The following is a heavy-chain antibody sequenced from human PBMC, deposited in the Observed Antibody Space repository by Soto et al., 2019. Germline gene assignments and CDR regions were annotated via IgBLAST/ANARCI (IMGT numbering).Heavy chain of an antibody. D-gene: IGHD3-22*01. CDR1: GGTFSSYA. CDR3: ARDSYDSSGSNAFDI. V-gene: IGHV1-69*13. J-gene: IGHJ3*02. CDR2: IIPIFGTA. Sequence: GASVKVSCKASGGTFSSYAISWVRQAPGQGLEWMGGIIPIFGTANYAQKFQGRVTITADESTSTAYMELSSLRSEDTAVYYCARDSYDSSGSNAFDIWGQGTMVTVS.